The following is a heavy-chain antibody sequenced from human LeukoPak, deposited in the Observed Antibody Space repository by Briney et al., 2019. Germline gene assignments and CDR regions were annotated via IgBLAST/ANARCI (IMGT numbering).Heavy chain of an antibody. CDR3: AKPLYTAMVWGVFDY. CDR1: GFTFSSYG. V-gene: IGHV3-30*18. CDR2: ISYDGSNK. J-gene: IGHJ4*02. D-gene: IGHD5-18*01. Sequence: GGSLRLSCAASGFTFSSYGMHWVRQAPGKGLEWVAVISYDGSNKYYADSVKGRFTISRDNSKNTLYLQMNSLRAEDTAVYYCAKPLYTAMVWGVFDYWGQGTLVTVSS.